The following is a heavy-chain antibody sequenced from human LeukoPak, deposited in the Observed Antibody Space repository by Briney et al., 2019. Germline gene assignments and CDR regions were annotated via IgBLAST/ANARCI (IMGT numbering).Heavy chain of an antibody. CDR1: GYSFTSYW. D-gene: IGHD2-2*01. V-gene: IGHV5-51*01. CDR2: IYPGDSDT. Sequence: GESLKISCKGSGYSFTSYWIGWVRQMPGKGLEWMGIIYPGDSDTRYSPSFQGQVTISADKSISTAYLQWSSLKASDTAMYYCARQFSPRSAIYYFDYWGQGTLVTVSS. CDR3: ARQFSPRSAIYYFDY. J-gene: IGHJ4*02.